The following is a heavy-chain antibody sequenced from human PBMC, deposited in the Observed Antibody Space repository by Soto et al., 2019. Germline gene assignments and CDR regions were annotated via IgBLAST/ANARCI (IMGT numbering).Heavy chain of an antibody. CDR3: ARDPYSSGWVGKYFQH. V-gene: IGHV1-3*05. D-gene: IGHD6-19*01. CDR1: GYTFTSYA. CDR2: INAGNGNT. Sequence: QVQLVQSGAEEKKPGASVKVSCKASGYTFTSYAMHWVRQAPGQRLEWMGWINAGNGNTKYSQKFQGRVTITRDTSASTAYMELSSLRSEDTAVYYCARDPYSSGWVGKYFQHWGQGTLVTVSS. J-gene: IGHJ1*01.